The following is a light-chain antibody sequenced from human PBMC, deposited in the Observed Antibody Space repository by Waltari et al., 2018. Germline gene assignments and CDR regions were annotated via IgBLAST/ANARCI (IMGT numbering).Light chain of an antibody. V-gene: IGLV1-40*01. J-gene: IGLJ3*02. CDR3: QSYDRSLSASV. CDR1: TSNIGAGFG. CDR2: DNS. Sequence: QSVLTQPPSVSGAPGQRVTFSCTGRTSNIGAGFGVHWYQQLPGTAPKLLIFDNSVRPSGVPARFPGSKSGTSASLAITGLQAEDEADYYCQSYDRSLSASVFGGGTKLTVL.